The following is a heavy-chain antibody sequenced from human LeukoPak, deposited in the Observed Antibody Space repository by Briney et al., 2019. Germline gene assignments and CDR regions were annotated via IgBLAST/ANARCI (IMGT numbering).Heavy chain of an antibody. CDR3: ARGAAGTTFDY. Sequence: GGSLTLSCAASGFKFDDYGMSWVREAPGKGLNWVSGINWNGGSTDYADSVKGRFTISRDNAKNSLYLQMISLRAEDTALYYCARGAAGTTFDYWGQGTLVTVSS. V-gene: IGHV3-20*04. D-gene: IGHD1-1*01. J-gene: IGHJ4*02. CDR2: INWNGGST. CDR1: GFKFDDYG.